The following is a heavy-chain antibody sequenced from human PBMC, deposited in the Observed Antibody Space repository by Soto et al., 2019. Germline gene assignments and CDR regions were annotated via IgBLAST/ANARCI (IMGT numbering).Heavy chain of an antibody. V-gene: IGHV3-7*01. CDR1: GFSFSSHW. Sequence: EVPVVESGGGLVQPGGSLRLSCVASGFSFSSHWMSWVRQAPGKGLEWVANMNQDGSVKYYVDSVKGRFTISRDNAKDSLYLQMDNLRVEDTAVYYCARDPAFGAIDYWGQGTLVTVSS. D-gene: IGHD2-2*01. CDR3: ARDPAFGAIDY. CDR2: MNQDGSVK. J-gene: IGHJ4*02.